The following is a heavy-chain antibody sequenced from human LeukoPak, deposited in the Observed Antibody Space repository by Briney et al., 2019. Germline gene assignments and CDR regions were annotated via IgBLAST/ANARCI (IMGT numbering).Heavy chain of an antibody. CDR2: TYYRSKWYN. J-gene: IGHJ5*02. CDR1: GDSVSSNSAA. CDR3: ARDLIAAAVRYFDP. D-gene: IGHD6-13*01. Sequence: SQTLSLTCAISGDSVSSNSAAWNWIRQSPSRGLEWLGRTYYRSKWYNDYAVSVKSRITINPDTSKNQFSLKLSSVTAADTAVYYCARDLIAAAVRYFDPWGQGTLVTVSS. V-gene: IGHV6-1*01.